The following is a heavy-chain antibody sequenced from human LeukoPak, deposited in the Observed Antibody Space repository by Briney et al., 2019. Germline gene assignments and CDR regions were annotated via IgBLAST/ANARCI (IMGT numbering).Heavy chain of an antibody. V-gene: IGHV4-39*01. D-gene: IGHD3-22*01. J-gene: IGHJ2*01. CDR2: MSYSGRA. CDR1: GDSISTSNSY. Sequence: SETLSLTCTVSGDSISTSNSYWGWIRQPPGKGLEGIGTMSYSGRANYNPSLKSRVTISADTSKNQFSLKLSSVTTADTAVYYCARRAMSSGYDGWYFDLWGRGTLVTVSS. CDR3: ARRAMSSGYDGWYFDL.